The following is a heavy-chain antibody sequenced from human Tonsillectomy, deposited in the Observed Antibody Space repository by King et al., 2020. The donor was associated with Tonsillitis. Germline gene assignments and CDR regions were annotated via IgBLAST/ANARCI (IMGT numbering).Heavy chain of an antibody. D-gene: IGHD1-26*01. CDR2: IYSDGTT. Sequence: QLVQSGGGLIQPGGSLRLSCAASAFTVSSDYMSWVRQAPGKGLEWVSVIYSDGTTYYADSVKGRFTVSRDNSKSTLYLQMNTLTAEDTAVYYCAKWGLPEGSAFDIWGQGTLVTVSS. V-gene: IGHV3-53*01. CDR1: AFTVSSDY. J-gene: IGHJ3*02. CDR3: AKWGLPEGSAFDI.